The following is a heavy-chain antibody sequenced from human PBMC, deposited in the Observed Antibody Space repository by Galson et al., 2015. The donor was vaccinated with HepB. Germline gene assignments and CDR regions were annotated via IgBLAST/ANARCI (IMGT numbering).Heavy chain of an antibody. Sequence: CAISGDSVSSNSATWNWIRYSPSRGLQWLGRTYYRSKWYNDYAPSVRGRITINADTSSDQFSLQLKSVTPEDTAVYYCARMHIVEVTPAQGLYYYSLDVWGKGTTVTVSS. CDR2: TYYRSKWYN. V-gene: IGHV6-1*01. D-gene: IGHD2-2*01. CDR3: ARMHIVEVTPAQGLYYYSLDV. J-gene: IGHJ6*03. CDR1: GDSVSSNSAT.